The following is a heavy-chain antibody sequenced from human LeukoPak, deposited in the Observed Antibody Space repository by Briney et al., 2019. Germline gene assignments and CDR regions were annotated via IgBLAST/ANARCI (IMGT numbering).Heavy chain of an antibody. CDR2: ISSSSSTI. V-gene: IGHV3-48*01. CDR1: GFTFSSYS. CDR3: ARGDIVVVPDYYVDV. Sequence: GGSLRLSCAASGFTFSSYSMNWVRQAPGKGLEWVSYISSSSSTIYYADSVKGRFTISRDNAKNSLYLQMNSLRAEDTAVYYCARGDIVVVPDYYVDVWGKGTTVTVSS. J-gene: IGHJ6*03. D-gene: IGHD2-2*01.